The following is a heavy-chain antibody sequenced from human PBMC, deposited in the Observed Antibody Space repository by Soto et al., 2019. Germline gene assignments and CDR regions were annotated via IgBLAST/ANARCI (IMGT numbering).Heavy chain of an antibody. CDR1: GGSISHYF. Sequence: PSETLCLTCTFPGGSISHYFWSWIPQPPGRGLEWIGYIYYTGSTNYNPSLKSRVAISVDTSKNQFSLRLSSVITADTAVYYCARRNYDFWTLGVWGQGTSVTVSS. J-gene: IGHJ6*02. D-gene: IGHD3-3*01. CDR2: IYYTGST. V-gene: IGHV4-59*01. CDR3: ARRNYDFWTLGV.